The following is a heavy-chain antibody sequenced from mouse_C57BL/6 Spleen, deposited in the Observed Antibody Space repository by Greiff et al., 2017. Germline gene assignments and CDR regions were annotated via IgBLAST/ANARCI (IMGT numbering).Heavy chain of an antibody. CDR3: ASYYSLFAY. V-gene: IGHV1-81*01. Sequence: VQGVESGAELARPGASVKLSCKASCYTFTSYGISWVKQRTGQGLEWIGEIYPRSGNTYYNEKFKGKATLTADKSSSTAYMELRSLTSEDSAVYFCASYYSLFAYWGQGTLVTVSA. CDR2: IYPRSGNT. D-gene: IGHD2-12*01. J-gene: IGHJ3*01. CDR1: CYTFTSYG.